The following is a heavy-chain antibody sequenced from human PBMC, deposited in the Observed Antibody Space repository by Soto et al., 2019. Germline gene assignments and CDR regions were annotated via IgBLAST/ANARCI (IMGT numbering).Heavy chain of an antibody. CDR3: ARVLFGRGNWFDP. J-gene: IGHJ5*02. CDR1: GGSISSSY. CDR2: IYYSGST. D-gene: IGHD3-3*01. V-gene: IGHV4-59*01. Sequence: PSETLSLTCTVSGGSISSSYWSWIRQPPGKGLEWIGYIYYSGSTYYNPSLKSRVTISVDTSKNQFSLKLSSVTAADTAVYYCARVLFGRGNWFDPWGQGTLVTVSS.